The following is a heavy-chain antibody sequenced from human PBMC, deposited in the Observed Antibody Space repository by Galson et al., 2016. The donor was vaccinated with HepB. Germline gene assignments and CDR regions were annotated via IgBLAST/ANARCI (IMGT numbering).Heavy chain of an antibody. CDR3: AKGLYKWRKMIFGVGI. CDR1: GFTFSNYG. D-gene: IGHD3-3*01. V-gene: IGHV3-30*18. Sequence: SLRLSCAASGFTFSNYGMHWVRQAPGKGLEWVAVTSYDGSNKYYADSVKGRFTISRDNSKNTLYLHMNSLRAEDTAVYYCAKGLYKWRKMIFGVGIWGQGTLVTVSS. J-gene: IGHJ4*02. CDR2: TSYDGSNK.